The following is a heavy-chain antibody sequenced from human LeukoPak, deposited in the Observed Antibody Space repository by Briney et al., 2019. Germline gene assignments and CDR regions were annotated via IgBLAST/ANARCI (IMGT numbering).Heavy chain of an antibody. CDR1: GYTFTSYG. CDR2: ISAYNGNT. V-gene: IGHV1-18*01. CDR3: ARDGRGSSGWYVVPTILFDY. Sequence: ASVKVSCKASGYTFTSYGISWVRQAPGQGLEWMGWISAYNGNTNYAQKLQGRVTMTTDTSTSTAYMELRSLRSDDTAVYYCARDGRGSSGWYVVPTILFDYWGQGTLVTVSS. J-gene: IGHJ4*02. D-gene: IGHD6-19*01.